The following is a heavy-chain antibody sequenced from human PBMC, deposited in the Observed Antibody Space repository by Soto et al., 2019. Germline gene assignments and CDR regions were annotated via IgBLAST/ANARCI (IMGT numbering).Heavy chain of an antibody. CDR1: GGTFSSYA. V-gene: IGHV1-69*12. CDR3: ARVTEMATIRYYGMDV. J-gene: IGHJ6*02. CDR2: IIPIFGTA. D-gene: IGHD5-12*01. Sequence: QVQLVQSGAEVKKPGSSVKVSCKASGGTFSSYAISWVRQAPGQGLEWMGGIIPIFGTANYAQKFQGRVTITADESTSTAYMELSSLSSEDTAVYYCARVTEMATIRYYGMDVWGQGTTVTVSS.